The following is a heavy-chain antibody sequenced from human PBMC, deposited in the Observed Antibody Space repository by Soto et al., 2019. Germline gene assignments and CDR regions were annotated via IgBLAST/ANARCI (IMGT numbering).Heavy chain of an antibody. CDR3: AKGSSGYYYNWFDP. Sequence: GGARRLSCAASGFTFSDYAMTWVRQAPGKGLEWVXGXSXXXRXTXXXDXXXXRFTVSRDNSKSTLFLQMNSLRAEDTALYYCAKGSSGYYYNWFDPWGQGTLVTVSS. D-gene: IGHD3-22*01. J-gene: IGHJ5*02. CDR2: XSXXXRXT. V-gene: IGHV3-23*01. CDR1: GFTFSDYA.